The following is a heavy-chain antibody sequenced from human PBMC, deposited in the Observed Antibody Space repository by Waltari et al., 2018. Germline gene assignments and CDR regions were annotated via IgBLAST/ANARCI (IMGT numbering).Heavy chain of an antibody. CDR3: VNSQALY. CDR2: ISNGGTT. D-gene: IGHD5-18*01. J-gene: IGHJ4*02. V-gene: IGHV3-23*01. Sequence: EVQLLESGGGLVQPGGSLRLSCAASGFTFSTYAMSWVRQAPGKGLEWVSAISNGGTTYYADSVKGRFTISRDNSKNTLYLQLTSLRADDTAIYYCVNSQALYWGQGTLVTVSS. CDR1: GFTFSTYA.